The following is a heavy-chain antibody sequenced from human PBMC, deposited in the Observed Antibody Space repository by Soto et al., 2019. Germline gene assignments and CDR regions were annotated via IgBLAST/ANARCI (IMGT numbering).Heavy chain of an antibody. CDR1: GFTFRTYG. CDR3: ARGRVDGGELDL. CDR2: IWYDASNK. V-gene: IGHV3-33*01. D-gene: IGHD1-26*01. Sequence: VQLVESGGGVVQPGRALRLSRAASGFTFRTYGMYWVRQAPGKGLEWGAVIWYDASNKYYADSVKGRFTISRDNSENTLYLQMNSLRAEDTAVYYCARGRVDGGELDLWGQGTLVTVSS. J-gene: IGHJ4*02.